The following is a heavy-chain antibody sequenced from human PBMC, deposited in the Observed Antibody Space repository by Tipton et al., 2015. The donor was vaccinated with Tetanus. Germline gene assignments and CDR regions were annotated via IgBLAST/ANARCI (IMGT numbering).Heavy chain of an antibody. D-gene: IGHD1-26*01. CDR3: ARGLPREPFYFDY. V-gene: IGHV4-31*03. J-gene: IGHJ4*02. CDR1: GGFSSGDYY. Sequence: TLSLTCTVSGGFSSGDYYWSWIRQHPGKGLEWIAYINYSGSTYYNPSLESRLTVSLDTSKNQFFLKLSSVTAADTAMFYCARGLPREPFYFDYWGQGKQVTVSS. CDR2: INYSGST.